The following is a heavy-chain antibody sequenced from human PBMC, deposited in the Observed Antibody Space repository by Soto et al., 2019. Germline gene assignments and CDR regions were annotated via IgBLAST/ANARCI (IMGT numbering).Heavy chain of an antibody. Sequence: PGGSLRLSCAASGFTFSDYYMSWLRQAPGKGLEWVSYISSSGSTTYYADSVKGRFTISRDNAKNSLYLQMNSLRAEDTAVYYCARERIYDYVWGSYRFFDPWGQGTLVTVSS. CDR1: GFTFSDYY. D-gene: IGHD3-16*02. V-gene: IGHV3-11*01. J-gene: IGHJ5*02. CDR3: ARERIYDYVWGSYRFFDP. CDR2: ISSSGSTT.